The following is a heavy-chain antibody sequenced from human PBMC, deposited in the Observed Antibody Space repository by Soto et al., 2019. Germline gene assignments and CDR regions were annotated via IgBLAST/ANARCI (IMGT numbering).Heavy chain of an antibody. CDR2: IYYSGST. D-gene: IGHD5-12*01. CDR3: ARVNSARPLSALVAFDY. J-gene: IGHJ4*02. V-gene: IGHV4-31*03. Sequence: QVQLQESGPGLVKPSQTLPLTCTVSGGSISSGGYYWSWIRQHPGKGLEWIGYIYYSGSTYYNPSLKSRVSISVDTSKNQFSLKLSSVTAADTAVYYCARVNSARPLSALVAFDYWGQGTLVTVSS. CDR1: GGSISSGGYY.